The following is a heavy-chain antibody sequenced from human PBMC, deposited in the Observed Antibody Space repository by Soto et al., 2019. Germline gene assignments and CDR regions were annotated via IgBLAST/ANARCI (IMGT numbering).Heavy chain of an antibody. Sequence: GASVKVSCKASGYTFSSYYMHWVRQAPGRGLEWMGIINPSGGSSSYAPEFQGRVTMTRDMSTSTVYMELSSLRSEDTAMYYCASDKSDYYDTSGYFDFWGQGTLVTVSS. CDR2: INPSGGSS. D-gene: IGHD3-22*01. CDR1: GYTFSSYY. J-gene: IGHJ4*02. CDR3: ASDKSDYYDTSGYFDF. V-gene: IGHV1-46*01.